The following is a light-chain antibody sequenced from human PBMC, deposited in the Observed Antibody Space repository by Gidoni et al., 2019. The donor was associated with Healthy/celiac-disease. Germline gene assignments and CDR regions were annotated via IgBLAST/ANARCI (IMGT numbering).Light chain of an antibody. CDR1: QSISSY. CDR3: QQSNSTPGT. CDR2: AAS. J-gene: IGKJ1*01. V-gene: IGKV1-39*01. Sequence: DIQITQSPSSLSASVGERVTIPCRASQSISSYLNWYQQKPGKAPKLLIYAASSLQSGVPSRFSGSGSGTDFTRTISSLQPEDFATYYCQQSNSTPGTFXQXTKVEIK.